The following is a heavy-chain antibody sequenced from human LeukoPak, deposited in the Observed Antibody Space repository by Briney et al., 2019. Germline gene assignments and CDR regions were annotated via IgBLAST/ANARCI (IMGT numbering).Heavy chain of an antibody. Sequence: ASVKVSCKASGYTFSTYNIHWVRQAPGQRLEWMGWINAGDGNKICSQRFQGRVTITRDTSASTVYMELSSLRSEDTAVYYCASENWSDPWGQGTLVTVSS. CDR2: INAGDGNK. CDR1: GYTFSTYN. CDR3: ASENWSDP. V-gene: IGHV1-3*01. J-gene: IGHJ5*02.